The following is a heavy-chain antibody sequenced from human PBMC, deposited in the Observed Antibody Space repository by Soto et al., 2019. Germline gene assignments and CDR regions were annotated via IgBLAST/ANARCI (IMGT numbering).Heavy chain of an antibody. J-gene: IGHJ4*02. CDR2: ISYDGSNK. CDR3: AGDFGAY. V-gene: IGHV3-30-3*01. D-gene: IGHD4-17*01. CDR1: GFTFSNYA. Sequence: GGSLRLSCAASGFTFSNYAMHWVRQAPGKGLEWVAVISYDGSNKYYADSVKGRFTISRDNSKNTLYLQMDSLRAEDTAVYYCAGDFGAYWGQGTLVTVSS.